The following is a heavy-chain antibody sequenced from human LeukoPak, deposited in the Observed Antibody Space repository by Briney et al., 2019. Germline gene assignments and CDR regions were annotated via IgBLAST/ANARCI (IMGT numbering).Heavy chain of an antibody. D-gene: IGHD3-16*02. CDR1: GYTFTSYD. CDR3: ARGPHYDYVWGSYRPNWFDP. J-gene: IGHJ5*02. CDR2: MNPNSGNT. Sequence: ASVKVSCKASGYTFTSYDINWVRQATGQGLEWMGWMNPNSGNTGDAQKFQGRVTVTRNTSISTAYMELSSMRSEDTAVYYCARGPHYDYVWGSYRPNWFDPWGQGTLVTVSS. V-gene: IGHV1-8*01.